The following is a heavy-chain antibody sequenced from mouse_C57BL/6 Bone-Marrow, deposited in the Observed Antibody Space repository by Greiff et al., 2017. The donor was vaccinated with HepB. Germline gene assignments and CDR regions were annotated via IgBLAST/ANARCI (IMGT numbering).Heavy chain of an antibody. J-gene: IGHJ2*01. CDR2: IHPNSGST. CDR3: ATFGYDGYSHFDY. CDR1: GYTFTSYW. Sequence: VQLQQSGAELVKPGASVKLSCKASGYTFTSYWMHWVKQRPGQGLEWIGMIHPNSGSTNYNEKFKSKATLTVDKSSSTAYMQLSSLTSEDSAVYYCATFGYDGYSHFDYWGQGTTLTVSS. V-gene: IGHV1-64*01. D-gene: IGHD2-3*01.